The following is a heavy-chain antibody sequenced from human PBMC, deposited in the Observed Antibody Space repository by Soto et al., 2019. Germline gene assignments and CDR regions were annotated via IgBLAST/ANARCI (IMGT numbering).Heavy chain of an antibody. CDR2: IKSKTDGGTT. Sequence: GGSLRLSCAASGFTFSNAWMNWVRQAPGKGLEWVGRIKSKTDGGTTDYAAPVKGRFTISRDDSKNTLYLQMNSLKTEDTSVNYCTTDYYDFWSGYYDYWGQGTLVTVSS. J-gene: IGHJ4*02. CDR1: GFTFSNAW. V-gene: IGHV3-15*07. CDR3: TTDYYDFWSGYYDY. D-gene: IGHD3-3*01.